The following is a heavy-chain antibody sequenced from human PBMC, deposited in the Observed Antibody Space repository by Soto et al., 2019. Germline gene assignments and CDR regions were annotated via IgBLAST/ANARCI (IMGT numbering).Heavy chain of an antibody. Sequence: EVQLLESGGGFVQPGGSLRLSCAASGFTFSTFAMNWVRQAPGKGLEWVSGITGGSGFTFYADSVKGRFTISRDDSENTLFLQMSSLRAEDTAKYYCARSLFMVAPDNEPFDYWGQGTLVTVSS. CDR3: ARSLFMVAPDNEPFDY. V-gene: IGHV3-23*01. J-gene: IGHJ4*02. D-gene: IGHD5-12*01. CDR1: GFTFSTFA. CDR2: ITGGSGFT.